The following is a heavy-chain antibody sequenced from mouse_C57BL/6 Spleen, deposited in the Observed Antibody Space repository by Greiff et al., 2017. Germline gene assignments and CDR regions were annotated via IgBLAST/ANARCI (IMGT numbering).Heavy chain of an antibody. D-gene: IGHD3-3*01. Sequence: VKVVESGPGLVAPSQSLSITCTASGFSLTSYGVHWVRQPPGKGLEWLVVIWSDGSPTYNSALKARLSISKDNTKSQVVLKMNSRQTDDTAMYDCARHMARGGFDYWGQGTTLTVSS. CDR1: GFSLTSYG. J-gene: IGHJ2*01. CDR3: ARHMARGGFDY. V-gene: IGHV2-6-1*01. CDR2: IWSDGSP.